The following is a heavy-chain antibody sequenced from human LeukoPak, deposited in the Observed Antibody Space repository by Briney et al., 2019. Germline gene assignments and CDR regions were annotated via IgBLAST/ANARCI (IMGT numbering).Heavy chain of an antibody. CDR1: GDSVSSISVA. V-gene: IGHV6-1*01. Sequence: SQTLSLTCALSGDSVSSISVAWNWLRQSPSRGLEWLGRTYYRSKWYYEYAVSVKGRININPDPSKNQFSLQLNSLTPEDTAVYYCALARSEYHYGMDVWGQGTTVTVSS. CDR3: ALARSEYHYGMDV. J-gene: IGHJ6*02. CDR2: TYYRSKWYY.